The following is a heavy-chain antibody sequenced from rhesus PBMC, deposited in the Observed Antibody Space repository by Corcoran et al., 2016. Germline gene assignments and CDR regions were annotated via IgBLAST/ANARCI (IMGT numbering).Heavy chain of an antibody. D-gene: IGHD7-45*01. J-gene: IGHJ5-2*02. CDR3: ARRAANCNSLNV. Sequence: QVQLQESGPGLVKPSETLSLTCTVSGYSSSSGYYWGWSRQPPGKGLEGIGYTGASSRTTYYNPSLQGRVTISQDTSKNQFSLKLSSVSAADTAVYYCARRAANCNSLNVWGRGLLVTVSS. V-gene: IGHV4-99*01. CDR1: GYSSSSGYY. CDR2: TGASSRTT.